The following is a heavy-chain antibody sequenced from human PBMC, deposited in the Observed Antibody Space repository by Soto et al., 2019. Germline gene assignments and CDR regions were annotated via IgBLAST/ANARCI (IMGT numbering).Heavy chain of an antibody. CDR1: GYSFTSYW. V-gene: IGHV5-51*01. D-gene: IGHD2-15*01. J-gene: IGHJ6*02. Sequence: PGESLKISCKGSGYSFTSYWIGWVRQMHGKGLEWMGIIYPGDSDTRYSPSFQGQVTISADKSISTAYLQWSSLKASDTAMYYCARGGSSCSLYYGMDVWGQGTTVTVSS. CDR2: IYPGDSDT. CDR3: ARGGSSCSLYYGMDV.